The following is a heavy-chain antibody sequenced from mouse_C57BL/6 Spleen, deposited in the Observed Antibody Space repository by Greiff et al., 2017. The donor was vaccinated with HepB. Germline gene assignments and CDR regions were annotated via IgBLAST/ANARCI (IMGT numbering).Heavy chain of an antibody. Sequence: EVKLVESEGGLVQPGSSMKLSCTASGFTFSDYYMAWVRQVPEKGLEWVANINYDGSSTYYLDSLKSRFIISRDNAKNILYLQMSSLKSEDTATYYCARERDYYGSSPEFAYWGQGTLVTVSA. CDR2: INYDGSST. D-gene: IGHD1-1*01. J-gene: IGHJ3*01. CDR1: GFTFSDYY. CDR3: ARERDYYGSSPEFAY. V-gene: IGHV5-16*01.